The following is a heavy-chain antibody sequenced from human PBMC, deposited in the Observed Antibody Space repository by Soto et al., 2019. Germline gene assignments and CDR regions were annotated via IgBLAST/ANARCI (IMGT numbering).Heavy chain of an antibody. CDR2: ISYDGSNK. J-gene: IGHJ6*02. CDR1: GFTFSSYA. CDR3: ARDRYVRRGDRYGMDV. D-gene: IGHD2-2*01. Sequence: GGSLRLSCAASGFTFSSYAMHWVRQAPGKGLEWVAVISYDGSNKYYADSVKGRFTISRDNSKNTLYLQMNSLRAEDTAVYYCARDRYVRRGDRYGMDVWGQGTTVTVSS. V-gene: IGHV3-30-3*01.